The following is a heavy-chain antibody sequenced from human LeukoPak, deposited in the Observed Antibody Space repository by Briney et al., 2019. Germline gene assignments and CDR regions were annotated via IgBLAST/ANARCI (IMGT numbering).Heavy chain of an antibody. CDR1: GFTFSSYW. J-gene: IGHJ4*02. Sequence: PGGSLRLSCAASGFTFSSYWMSWVRQAPGKGLEWVANIKQHGSEKYYVDSVKGRFTISRDNAKNSLYLQMNSLRVDDTAVYYCVRDGYSSHTHFDYWGQGTLVTVSS. D-gene: IGHD6-19*01. V-gene: IGHV3-7*01. CDR3: VRDGYSSHTHFDY. CDR2: IKQHGSEK.